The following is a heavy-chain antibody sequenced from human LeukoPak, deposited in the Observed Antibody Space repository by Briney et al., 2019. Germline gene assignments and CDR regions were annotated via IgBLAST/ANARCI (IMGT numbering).Heavy chain of an antibody. J-gene: IGHJ6*03. V-gene: IGHV3-11*04. CDR2: ISTSGTTI. Sequence: PGGSLRLSCAASGFTFSDYYMSWIRQAPGKGLEWLSYISTSGTTIYYTDSVKGRFTISRDNAKNSLYLQMNSLRAEDTAVYYCARDRPITISRGAYYHYMDVWGKGTTVTVSS. CDR1: GFTFSDYY. CDR3: ARDRPITISRGAYYHYMDV. D-gene: IGHD3-3*01.